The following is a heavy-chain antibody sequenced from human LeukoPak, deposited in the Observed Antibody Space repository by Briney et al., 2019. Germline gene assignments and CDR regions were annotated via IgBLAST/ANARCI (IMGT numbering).Heavy chain of an antibody. CDR1: GFIFSSYA. CDR3: AKAPTMVRGVIIGNWFDP. J-gene: IGHJ5*02. CDR2: ISGSGGST. V-gene: IGHV3-23*01. D-gene: IGHD3-10*01. Sequence: GGSLRLSCAASGFIFSSYAMSWVRQAPGKGLEWVSAISGSGGSTYYADSVKGRFTISRDNSKNTLYLQMNSLRAEDTAVYYCAKAPTMVRGVIIGNWFDPWGQGTLVTVSS.